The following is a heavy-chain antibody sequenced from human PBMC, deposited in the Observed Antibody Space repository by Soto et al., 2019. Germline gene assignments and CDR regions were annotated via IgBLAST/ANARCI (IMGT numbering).Heavy chain of an antibody. J-gene: IGHJ6*02. CDR3: ARDRRCGGDCYPYYYYGMDV. CDR2: IIPILGIA. CDR1: GGTFRSYT. V-gene: IGHV1-69*08. Sequence: QVQLVQSGAEVKKPGSSVKVSCKASGGTFRSYTISWVRQAPGQGLEWMGRIIPILGIANYAQKFQGRVTITADKSTSTAYMELSSLRSEDTAVYYCARDRRCGGDCYPYYYYGMDVWGQGTTVTVSS. D-gene: IGHD2-21*02.